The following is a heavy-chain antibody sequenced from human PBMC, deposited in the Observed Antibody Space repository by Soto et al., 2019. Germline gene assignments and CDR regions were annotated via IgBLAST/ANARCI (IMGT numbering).Heavy chain of an antibody. J-gene: IGHJ6*02. V-gene: IGHV1-8*01. Sequence: QVQLVQSGAEVKKPGASVKVSCKASGYTFTSYDINWVRQATGQGLEWMGWMNPNSGNTGYAQKFQGRVTMTRNTSIITAYMELRSLRAEYTAVYYCASEKASDGVDILGHGSTVPVTS. CDR2: MNPNSGNT. CDR3: ASEKASDGVDI. CDR1: GYTFTSYD.